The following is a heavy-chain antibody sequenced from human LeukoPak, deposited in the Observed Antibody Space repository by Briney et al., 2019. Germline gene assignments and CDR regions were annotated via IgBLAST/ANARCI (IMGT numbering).Heavy chain of an antibody. J-gene: IGHJ4*02. CDR2: IYSGGST. V-gene: IGHV3-53*01. D-gene: IGHD5-18*01. CDR3: IYGYTLVL. Sequence: PGGSLRVSCAASGFTVSSNYMNWVRQAPGKGLEWVSVIYSGGSTNYADSVKGRFTIYRDNSKNTLYLQMNSLRAEDTAVYYCIYGYTLVLWGQGTLVTVSS. CDR1: GFTVSSNY.